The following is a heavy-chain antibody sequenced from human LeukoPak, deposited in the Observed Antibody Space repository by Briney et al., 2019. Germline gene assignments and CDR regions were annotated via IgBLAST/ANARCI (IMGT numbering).Heavy chain of an antibody. V-gene: IGHV1-46*01. D-gene: IGHD5-18*01. CDR2: INPSGGST. Sequence: EASVKVSCKASGYTFTSYYMHWVRQAPGQGLEWMGIINPSGGSTSYAQKFQGRVTITADESTSTAYMELSSLRSEDTAVYYCARPDEDRGYSYGYNYWGQGTLVTVSS. CDR3: ARPDEDRGYSYGYNY. CDR1: GYTFTSYY. J-gene: IGHJ4*02.